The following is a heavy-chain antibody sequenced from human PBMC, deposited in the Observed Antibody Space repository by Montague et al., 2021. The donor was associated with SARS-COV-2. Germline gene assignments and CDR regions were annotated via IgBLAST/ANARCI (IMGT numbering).Heavy chain of an antibody. CDR2: SYYSGST. J-gene: IGHJ5*02. CDR1: RGSISSGGNY. V-gene: IGHV4-31*03. Sequence: TLSLTCTVSRGSISSGGNYWIWIRQHPVKGLEWIGYSYYSGSTYYNPSLKSRVSISVDTSKNQFSLKLSSVTAADTAVYYCARGRRYSSTWYGAFDPWGQGMQVTVSS. CDR3: ARGRRYSSTWYGAFDP. D-gene: IGHD6-13*01.